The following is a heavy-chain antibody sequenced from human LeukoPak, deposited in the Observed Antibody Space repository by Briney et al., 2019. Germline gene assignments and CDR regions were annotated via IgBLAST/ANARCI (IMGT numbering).Heavy chain of an antibody. CDR3: ASLGYGAGSYYSDY. J-gene: IGHJ4*02. V-gene: IGHV3-48*01. D-gene: IGHD3-10*01. Sequence: GGSLRLSCAASGFAFSRTHMNWVRQAPGKGLEWLSYISFSNGPIYYADSVRGRFTISRDNAKNSVYLQMNSLRAEDTAVYYCASLGYGAGSYYSDYWGQGTLVTVSS. CDR1: GFAFSRTH. CDR2: ISFSNGPI.